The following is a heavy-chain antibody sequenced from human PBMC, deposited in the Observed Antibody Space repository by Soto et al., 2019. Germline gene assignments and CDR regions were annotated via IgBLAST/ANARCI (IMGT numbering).Heavy chain of an antibody. V-gene: IGHV4-34*01. Sequence: QVQLQQWGAGLLKPSETLSLTCAVYGGSFSGYYWSWIRQPPGKGLEWIGEINHSGSTNYKPSLKSRVTISVDTSKNQFTLKLSSVTAADTAVYYCASTSGQHRGFDYWGQGTLVTVSS. CDR2: INHSGST. D-gene: IGHD3-10*01. J-gene: IGHJ4*02. CDR1: GGSFSGYY. CDR3: ASTSGQHRGFDY.